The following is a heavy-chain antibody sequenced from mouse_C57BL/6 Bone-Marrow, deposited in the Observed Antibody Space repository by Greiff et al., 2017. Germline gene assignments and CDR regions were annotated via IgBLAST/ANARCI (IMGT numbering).Heavy chain of an antibody. CDR1: GYTFTSYW. CDR3: ARAGLQWCPWFAY. D-gene: IGHD2-13*01. Sequence: QVQLQQPGAELVKPGASVKMSCKASGYTFTSYWITWVKQRPGQGLEWIGDIYPGSGSTNYNEKFKSKATLTVDTSSSTAYLQLSSLTSEDSAVYYCARAGLQWCPWFAYWGQGTLVTVSA. J-gene: IGHJ3*01. CDR2: IYPGSGST. V-gene: IGHV1-55*01.